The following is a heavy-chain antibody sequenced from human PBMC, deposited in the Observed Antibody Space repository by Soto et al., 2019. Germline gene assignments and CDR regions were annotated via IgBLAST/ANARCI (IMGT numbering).Heavy chain of an antibody. CDR2: INHSGST. D-gene: IGHD3-22*01. CDR3: ARGGDSSGYYFDY. J-gene: IGHJ4*02. CDR1: GGSFSGYY. V-gene: IGHV4-34*01. Sequence: ETLSLTCAVYGGSFSGYYWSWIRQPPGKGLEWIGEINHSGSTNYNPSLKSRVTISVDTSKNQFSLKLSSVTAADTAVYYCARGGDSSGYYFDYWGQGTLVTVSS.